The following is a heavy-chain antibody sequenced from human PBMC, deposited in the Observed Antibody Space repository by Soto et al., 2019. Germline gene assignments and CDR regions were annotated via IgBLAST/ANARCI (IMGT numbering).Heavy chain of an antibody. V-gene: IGHV4-39*01. CDR3: ARQYDLLTGNNWYDP. J-gene: IGHJ5*02. CDR1: GGSIRSSGYY. Sequence: SETLSLTCSVYGGSIRSSGYYWGWIRQPPGKGLEWIGTIYYTESTYYNPSLKSRVTISVDTSKNQFSLRLSAVTAADTAVYYCARQYDLLTGNNWYDPWGHGNLVTVSS. CDR2: IYYTEST. D-gene: IGHD3-9*01.